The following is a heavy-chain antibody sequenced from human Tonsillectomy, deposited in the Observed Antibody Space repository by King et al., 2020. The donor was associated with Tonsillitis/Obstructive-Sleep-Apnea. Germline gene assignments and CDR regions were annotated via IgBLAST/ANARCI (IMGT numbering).Heavy chain of an antibody. D-gene: IGHD6-25*01. J-gene: IGHJ4*02. CDR1: GFTFNDYA. V-gene: IGHV3-9*01. CDR3: AKGRGYNSFDY. CDR2: ISSNSGSI. Sequence: VQLVESGGGLIQPGRSLRLSCAASGFTFNDYAMHWVRQAPGKGLEWVSGISSNSGSIGYADSVKGRFTISRDNAKNSLYLQLNSLRTEDTALYYCAKGRGYNSFDYGGQGTLVTASS.